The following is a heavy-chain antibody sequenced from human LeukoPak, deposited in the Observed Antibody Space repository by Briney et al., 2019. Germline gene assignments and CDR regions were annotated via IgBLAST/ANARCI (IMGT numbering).Heavy chain of an antibody. D-gene: IGHD5-18*01. J-gene: IGHJ4*02. CDR3: ARGGYSYGYNY. V-gene: IGHV3-53*01. CDR2: IYSGGST. Sequence: GGSLRLSCAAFGFTFSSYAMSWVRQAPGKGLEWVSVIYSGGSTYYADSVKGRFTISRDNSKNTLYLQMNSLRAEDTAVYYCARGGYSYGYNYWGQGTLVTVSS. CDR1: GFTFSSYA.